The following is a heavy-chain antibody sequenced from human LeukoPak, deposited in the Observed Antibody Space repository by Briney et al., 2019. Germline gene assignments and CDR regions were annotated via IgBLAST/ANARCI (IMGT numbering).Heavy chain of an antibody. D-gene: IGHD1-7*01. V-gene: IGHV1-69*04. CDR3: ARVREELTGTTWDAYYYYYMDV. CDR1: GGTFSSYA. J-gene: IGHJ6*03. CDR2: IIPILGIA. Sequence: SVKVSCKASGGTFSSYAISWVRQAPGQGLEWMGRIIPILGIANYAQKFQGRVTITADKSTSTAYMELSSLRSEDTAVYYCARVREELTGTTWDAYYYYYMDVWGKGTTVTVSS.